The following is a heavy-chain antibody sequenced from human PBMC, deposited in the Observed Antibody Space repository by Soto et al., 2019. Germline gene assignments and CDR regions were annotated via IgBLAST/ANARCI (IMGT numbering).Heavy chain of an antibody. CDR1: GGTFRTSA. J-gene: IGHJ6*02. V-gene: IGHV1-69*12. CDR2: IMPVFRRP. CDR3: ARDKDRPQLGGNYYYILDV. Sequence: QVQLVQSGAEVKKPGSSVKVSCTASGGTFRTSAISWVRQAPGQGLEWVGGIMPVFRRPKYAQNFQGRVTITADASTSTAYMELSSLRSDDTAVYYCARDKDRPQLGGNYYYILDVWGQGTAVTVSS. D-gene: IGHD3-3*02.